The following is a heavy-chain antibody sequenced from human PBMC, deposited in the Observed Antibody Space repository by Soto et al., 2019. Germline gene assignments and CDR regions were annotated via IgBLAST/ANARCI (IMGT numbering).Heavy chain of an antibody. V-gene: IGHV1-69*13. CDR1: GGIFSNYG. J-gene: IGHJ5*02. CDR3: ALFESDDDVWGSFRS. Sequence: SVKVSCKASGGIFSNYGFSWVRQAPGQGLEWMGGIIPLFGKPSYAQKFQGRLIISADASTNRAYLDLYSLTAEDAGIYYCALFESDDDVWGSFRSWGQGTPVTVS. CDR2: IIPLFGKP. D-gene: IGHD3-16*01.